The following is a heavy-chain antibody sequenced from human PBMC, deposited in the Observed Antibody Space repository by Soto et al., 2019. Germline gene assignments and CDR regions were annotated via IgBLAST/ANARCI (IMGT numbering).Heavy chain of an antibody. D-gene: IGHD2-8*01. Sequence: QAGGSLRLSCAASGFTFSLYAMNWVRQAPGKGLEWVSTISASGDRTYYADSVKGRFTVSRDNFKNSLYLQMNTLRVEDTAVYFCAKANHFDAGRLTYFDPWGQGTLVTVSS. J-gene: IGHJ5*02. CDR2: ISASGDRT. CDR3: AKANHFDAGRLTYFDP. V-gene: IGHV3-23*01. CDR1: GFTFSLYA.